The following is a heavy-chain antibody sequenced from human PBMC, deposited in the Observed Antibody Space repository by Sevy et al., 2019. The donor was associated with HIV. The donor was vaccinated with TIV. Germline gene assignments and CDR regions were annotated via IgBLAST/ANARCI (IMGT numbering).Heavy chain of an antibody. J-gene: IGHJ5*02. Sequence: GGSLRLSCAASGFTFSSYEMNWVRQAPGKGLEWVSYISSSGSTIYYADSVKGRFTISRDNAKNSLYLQMNSLRAEDTAVYYCARGVVGLINWFDPWGQGPLVTVSS. CDR2: ISSSGSTI. CDR3: ARGVVGLINWFDP. D-gene: IGHD2-15*01. CDR1: GFTFSSYE. V-gene: IGHV3-48*03.